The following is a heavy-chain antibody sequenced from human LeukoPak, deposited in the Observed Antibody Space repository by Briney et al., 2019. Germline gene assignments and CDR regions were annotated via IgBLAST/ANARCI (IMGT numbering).Heavy chain of an antibody. CDR2: IWYDGSNK. J-gene: IGHJ4*02. CDR3: ARAGYSYGYGPFDY. V-gene: IGHV3-33*01. Sequence: GGSLRLSCAASGFTFSSYGMPWVRQAPGKGLEWVAVIWYDGSNKYYADSVKGRFTISRDNSKNTLYLQMNSLRAEDTDVYYCARAGYSYGYGPFDYWGQGTLVTVSS. CDR1: GFTFSSYG. D-gene: IGHD5-18*01.